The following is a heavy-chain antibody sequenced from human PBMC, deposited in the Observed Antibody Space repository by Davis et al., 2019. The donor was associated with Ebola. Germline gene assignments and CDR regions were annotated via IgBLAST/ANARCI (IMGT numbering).Heavy chain of an antibody. CDR1: GFTFSSYS. D-gene: IGHD2-2*01. CDR2: ISSSSSTI. Sequence: GGSLRLSCAASGFTFSSYSMNWVRQAPGKGLEWVSYISSSSSTIYYADSVKGRFTISRDNAKNSLYLQMNSLRDEDTAVYYCAREGKYRDESRTFDYWGQGTLVTVSS. J-gene: IGHJ4*02. V-gene: IGHV3-48*02. CDR3: AREGKYRDESRTFDY.